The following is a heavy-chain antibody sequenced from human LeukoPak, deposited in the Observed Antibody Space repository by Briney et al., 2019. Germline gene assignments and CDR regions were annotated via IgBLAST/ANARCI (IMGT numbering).Heavy chain of an antibody. Sequence: ASVKVSCKSSGYTFTRYGITWVRQAPGQGLEWMGWINTYNGNTNHAQKLQGRVTITRDTSTSTVYMELRSLRSDDTAVYYCAGQSDVRTRRGDDAFDIWGQGTMVTVSS. CDR2: INTYNGNT. CDR1: GYTFTRYG. V-gene: IGHV1-18*01. J-gene: IGHJ3*02. CDR3: AGQSDVRTRRGDDAFDI. D-gene: IGHD3-10*01.